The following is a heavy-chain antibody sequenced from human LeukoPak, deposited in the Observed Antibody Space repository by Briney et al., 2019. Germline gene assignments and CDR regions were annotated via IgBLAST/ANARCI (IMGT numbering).Heavy chain of an antibody. Sequence: ASVKVSCKASGFTFTSSAMQWVRQARGQRLEWIGWIVVGSGNTNYAQKFQERVTITRDMSTSTAYMEPSSLRSEDTAVYYCAAANYYGSGSYEAWGQGTLVTVSS. V-gene: IGHV1-58*02. CDR1: GFTFTSSA. CDR3: AAANYYGSGSYEA. D-gene: IGHD3-10*01. CDR2: IVVGSGNT. J-gene: IGHJ4*02.